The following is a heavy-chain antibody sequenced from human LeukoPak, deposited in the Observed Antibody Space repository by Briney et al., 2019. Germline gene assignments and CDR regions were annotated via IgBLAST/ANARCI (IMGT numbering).Heavy chain of an antibody. CDR2: ISHSGST. Sequence: SETLSLTCAVYGGSFSGYYWSWIRQPPGKGLEWIGEISHSGSTNYNPSLKSRVTISVDTSKNQFSLKLSSVTAADTAVYYCARVSKDYGSGSYYISSYYYYMDVWGKGTTVTVSS. D-gene: IGHD3-10*01. V-gene: IGHV4-34*01. CDR3: ARVSKDYGSGSYYISSYYYYMDV. J-gene: IGHJ6*03. CDR1: GGSFSGYY.